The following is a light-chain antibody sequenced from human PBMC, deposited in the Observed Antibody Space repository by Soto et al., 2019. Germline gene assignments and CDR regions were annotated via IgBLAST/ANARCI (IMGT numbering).Light chain of an antibody. Sequence: QSVLTQPPSGSGDPGQRVTISCTGSSSNIGAGYDVHWYQQLPGTAPKLLIYGNSNRPSGVPDRFSGSKSGTSASLAITGLQAEDEADYYCQSYDSSLRVVFGGGTKVTVL. V-gene: IGLV1-40*01. CDR1: SSNIGAGYD. CDR2: GNS. J-gene: IGLJ2*01. CDR3: QSYDSSLRVV.